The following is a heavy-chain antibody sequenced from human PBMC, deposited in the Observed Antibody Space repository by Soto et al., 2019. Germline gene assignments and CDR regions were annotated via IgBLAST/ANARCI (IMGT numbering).Heavy chain of an antibody. CDR3: TRENYYDISGYYWYYYYYGMDV. D-gene: IGHD3-22*01. CDR1: GFTFGDYA. CDR2: IRSKAYGGTT. Sequence: PGGSLRLSCTASGFTFGDYAMSWFRQAPGKGLEWVGFIRSKAYGGTTEYAASVKGRFTISRDDSKSIAYLQMNSLKTEDTAVYYCTRENYYDISGYYWYYYYYGMDVWGQGTTVTVSS. J-gene: IGHJ6*02. V-gene: IGHV3-49*03.